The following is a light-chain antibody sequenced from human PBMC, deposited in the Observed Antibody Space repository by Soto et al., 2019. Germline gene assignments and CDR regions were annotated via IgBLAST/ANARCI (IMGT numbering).Light chain of an antibody. J-gene: IGKJ1*01. CDR2: GAS. V-gene: IGKV3-15*01. CDR1: QSISSY. Sequence: EIVLTQSPASLSLSPGEGGTLXCRASQSISSYLDWFQQRPGQAPRHLIYGASTRANGIPPRFSGSGSGTEFTLPISSLQSEDFATYYGQQLRMYPSTFGQGTKVDIK. CDR3: QQLRMYPST.